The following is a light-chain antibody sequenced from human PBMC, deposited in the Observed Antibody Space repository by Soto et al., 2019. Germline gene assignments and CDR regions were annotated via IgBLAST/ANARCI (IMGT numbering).Light chain of an antibody. J-gene: IGKJ2*01. CDR2: TSG. CDR3: QQTYSTPYT. Sequence: IHMTQSPSSLSASVGDRITVTCRASQRITTYVNWYQLKPGEAPKLLISTSGTLQRGVPSRFSGSCSGTDFTLPISGLQPADFATYFCQQTYSTPYTFGQGTRLEIK. V-gene: IGKV1-39*01. CDR1: QRITTY.